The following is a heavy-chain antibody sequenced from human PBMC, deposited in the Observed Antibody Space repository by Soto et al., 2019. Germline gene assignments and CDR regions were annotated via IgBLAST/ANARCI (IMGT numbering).Heavy chain of an antibody. CDR2: IWSDGTKK. Sequence: QVHLVESGGGVVQPGRSLTLSCTASGFAFSNYGIRWVRQAPGRGLEWVAVIWSDGTKKFYAGSVRGRFTISRDNSKNTIYLQMNSLRAEDTAVYYCARDWWEEPAGKETVSQFDYWGQGTLVTVSS. V-gene: IGHV3-33*01. J-gene: IGHJ4*02. CDR3: ARDWWEEPAGKETVSQFDY. CDR1: GFAFSNYG. D-gene: IGHD6-13*01.